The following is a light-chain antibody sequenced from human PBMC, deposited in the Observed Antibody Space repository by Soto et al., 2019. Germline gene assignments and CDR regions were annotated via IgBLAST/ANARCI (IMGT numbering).Light chain of an antibody. CDR2: EVI. V-gene: IGLV2-14*01. J-gene: IGLJ1*01. CDR1: SSDVGGYNY. CDR3: SSYTTTNTYV. Sequence: QSVLTQPASVSGSPGQSITISCTGTSSDVGGYNYVSWYQQYPGKAPELMIYEVINRPSGVSYRFSGSKSGNTASLTISGLQAEDEADYYFSSYTTTNTYVFGTPLKVTV.